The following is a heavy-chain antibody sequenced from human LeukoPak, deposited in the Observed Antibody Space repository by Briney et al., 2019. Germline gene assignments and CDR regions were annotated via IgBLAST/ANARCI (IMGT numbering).Heavy chain of an antibody. Sequence: QPGGTLRLSCAASGFTFSSYGMHWVRQAPGKGLEWVAAIWYDGTNKYYADSVKGRFTISRDNSKNTLYLQMNSLRAEDTAVYYCAKDEAARLVYGNFDNWGQGTLVTVSS. V-gene: IGHV3-33*06. CDR3: AKDEAARLVYGNFDN. CDR1: GFTFSSYG. J-gene: IGHJ4*02. CDR2: IWYDGTNK. D-gene: IGHD2-8*01.